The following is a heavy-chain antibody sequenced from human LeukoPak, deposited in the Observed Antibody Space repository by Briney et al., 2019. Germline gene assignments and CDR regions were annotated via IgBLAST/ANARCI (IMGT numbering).Heavy chain of an antibody. J-gene: IGHJ3*02. CDR3: ARLATDPVDAFDI. V-gene: IGHV4-39*01. D-gene: IGHD5-12*01. CDR2: IYYSGST. CDR1: GGSISSSSYY. Sequence: ASETLSLTCTVSGGSISSSSYYWGWIRQPPGKGLEWIGSIYYSGSTYYNPSLKSRVTISVDTSKNQFSLKLSSVTAADTAVYYCARLATDPVDAFDIWGQGTMVTVSS.